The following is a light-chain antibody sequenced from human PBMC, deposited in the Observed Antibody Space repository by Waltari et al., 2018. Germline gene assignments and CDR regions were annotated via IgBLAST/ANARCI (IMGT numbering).Light chain of an antibody. CDR3: QSYDISLSGSV. CDR1: SANIGAPSE. CDR2: ANA. Sequence: QSVLTQPPSVSGAPGPRGTISCTGSSANIGAPSEVHWYQQLPGTAPKLVIYANANRPSGVPDRFSGSKSGTSASLAITGLQAEDEADYYCQSYDISLSGSVFGSGTKVTVL. J-gene: IGLJ6*01. V-gene: IGLV1-40*01.